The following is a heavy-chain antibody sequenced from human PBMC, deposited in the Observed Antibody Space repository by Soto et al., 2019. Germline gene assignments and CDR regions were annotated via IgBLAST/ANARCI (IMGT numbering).Heavy chain of an antibody. CDR3: ARTYPYASSGYHKY. CDR1: GGTFSSYA. CDR2: IIPIFGTA. D-gene: IGHD3-22*01. Sequence: SVKVSCKASGGTFSSYAISWVRQAPGQGLEWMGGIIPIFGTANYAQKFQGRVTITADESTSTAYMELSSLRSEDTAVYYCARTYPYASSGYHKYWGQGTLVTVSS. J-gene: IGHJ4*02. V-gene: IGHV1-69*13.